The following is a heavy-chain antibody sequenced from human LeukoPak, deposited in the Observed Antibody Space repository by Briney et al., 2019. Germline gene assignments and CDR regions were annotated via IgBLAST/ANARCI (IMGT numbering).Heavy chain of an antibody. J-gene: IGHJ4*02. CDR1: GFTFSSYA. CDR3: ASGLPDY. D-gene: IGHD3/OR15-3a*01. CDR2: ISHDGSNK. Sequence: GGSLRLSCAASGFTFSSYAMHWVRQAPGKGLEWVAVISHDGSNKYYADSVKGRFTISRDNSKNTLYLQMNSLRAEDTAVYYCASGLPDYWGQGTLVTVSS. V-gene: IGHV3-30*04.